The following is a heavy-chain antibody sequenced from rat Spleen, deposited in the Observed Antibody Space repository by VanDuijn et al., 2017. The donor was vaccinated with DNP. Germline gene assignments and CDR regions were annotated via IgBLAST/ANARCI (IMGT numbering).Heavy chain of an antibody. J-gene: IGHJ3*01. CDR2: ISNTGDHT. V-gene: IGHV5-31*01. CDR1: GFIFSNYW. CDR3: ARHSLAY. Sequence: EVQLVESGGGPVQPGRSLRLSCVASGFIFSNYWMTWIRQAPGKGLEWVASISNTGDHTYYSDSVKGRLSLSRDNAKSTLYLQMDSLRSEDTATYYCARHSLAYWGQGTLVTVSS.